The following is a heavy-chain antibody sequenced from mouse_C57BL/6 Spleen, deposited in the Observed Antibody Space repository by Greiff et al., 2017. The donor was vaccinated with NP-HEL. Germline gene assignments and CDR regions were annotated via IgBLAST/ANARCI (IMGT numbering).Heavy chain of an antibody. CDR2: INPSTGGT. D-gene: IGHD2-4*01. J-gene: IGHJ3*01. V-gene: IGHV1-42*01. CDR3: ATIYYDYHFAY. Sequence: EVQLQQSGPELVKPGASVKISCKASGYSFTGYYMNWVKQSPEKSLEWIGEINPSTGGTTYNQKFKAKATLTVDKSSSTAYMQLKSLTSEDSAVYYCATIYYDYHFAYWGQGTLVTVSA. CDR1: GYSFTGYY.